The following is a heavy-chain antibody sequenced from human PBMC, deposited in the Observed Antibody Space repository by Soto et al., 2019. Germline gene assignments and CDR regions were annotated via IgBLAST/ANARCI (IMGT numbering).Heavy chain of an antibody. CDR2: ITNSGTTT. Sequence: PGGSLRLSCAASGFTFSSCAVTWVRQAPGKGLEYISAITNSGTTTYYADSVKGRFTISRDNSKNTLYLQMNSLTAEDTAVYYCAKGNDGYYFDYWGQGTLVTVSS. V-gene: IGHV3-23*01. CDR1: GFTFSSCA. CDR3: AKGNDGYYFDY. J-gene: IGHJ4*02. D-gene: IGHD3-3*01.